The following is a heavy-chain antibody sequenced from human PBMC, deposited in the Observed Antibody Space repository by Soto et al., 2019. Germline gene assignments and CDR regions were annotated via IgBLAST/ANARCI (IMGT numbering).Heavy chain of an antibody. J-gene: IGHJ4*02. D-gene: IGHD5-18*01. Sequence: SVKVSCKASGGTFYTYTFSWVRQAPGQGLEWMGSITPIYPTTNYAERFQGRLTITADGSTHTAYMDLTSLTSEDTAVYYCARIPRYSFPTSDDLDSWGQGTRVTV. CDR1: GGTFYTYT. V-gene: IGHV1-69*13. CDR3: ARIPRYSFPTSDDLDS. CDR2: ITPIYPTT.